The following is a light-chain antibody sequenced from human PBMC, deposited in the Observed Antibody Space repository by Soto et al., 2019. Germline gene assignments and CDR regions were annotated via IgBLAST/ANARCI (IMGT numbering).Light chain of an antibody. V-gene: IGLV2-8*01. J-gene: IGLJ3*02. Sequence: QSALTQPPSASESPGQSVTISCAGTSSDIGTFNYVSWYQQHPDKAPKLIIYEVTQRPSGVPDRFSGSKSGNTASLTVSGLQAEDEADYYCTSYAGSNKLVFGGGIKLTVL. CDR3: TSYAGSNKLV. CDR2: EVT. CDR1: SSDIGTFNY.